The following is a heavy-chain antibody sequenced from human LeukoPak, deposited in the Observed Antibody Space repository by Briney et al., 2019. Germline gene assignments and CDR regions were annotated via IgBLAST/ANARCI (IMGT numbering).Heavy chain of an antibody. CDR3: ARRVRGVNDAFDI. CDR1: GVSISSYY. V-gene: IGHV4-59*12. D-gene: IGHD3-10*01. CDR2: IYHRGST. J-gene: IGHJ3*02. Sequence: SATLSLTCPVSGVSISSYYRSWIRQPPGKGLEWIGYIYHRGSTNYNPSLKSRVTISVDTSKNHFSLKLSSVTAADTAVYYCARRVRGVNDAFDIWGQGTLVTVSS.